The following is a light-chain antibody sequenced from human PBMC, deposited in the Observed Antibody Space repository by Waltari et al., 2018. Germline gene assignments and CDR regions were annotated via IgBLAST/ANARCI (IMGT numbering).Light chain of an antibody. CDR3: AAWDDSLSGKV. Sequence: QTVLTQPPSASGTPGQRVTISCSGSSSNIGSNLVNWYQQLPGTAPKLLVYRNNQRPAGVPDRVSGSKSGTAASLAISGLQSEDEADYYCAAWDDSLSGKVFGGGTKLAV. V-gene: IGLV1-44*01. CDR2: RNN. J-gene: IGLJ3*02. CDR1: SSNIGSNL.